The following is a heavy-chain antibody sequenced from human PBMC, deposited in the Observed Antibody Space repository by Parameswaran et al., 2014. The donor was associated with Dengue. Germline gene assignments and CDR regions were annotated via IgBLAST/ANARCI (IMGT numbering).Heavy chain of an antibody. D-gene: IGHD3-3*01. CDR2: IKQDGSEK. Sequence: RWIRPGPQGRGVGSGWPNIKQDGSEKYYVDSVKGRFTISRDNAKNSLYLQMNSLRAEDTAVYYCARDVNFWSGYIRGTKAFDIWGQGTMVTVSS. CDR3: ARDVNFWSGYIRGTKAFDI. V-gene: IGHV3-7*01. J-gene: IGHJ3*02.